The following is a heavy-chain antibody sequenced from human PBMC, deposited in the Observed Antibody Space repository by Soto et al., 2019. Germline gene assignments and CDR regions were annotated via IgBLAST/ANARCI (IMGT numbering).Heavy chain of an antibody. CDR2: INHSGST. J-gene: IGHJ5*02. Sequence: QVQLQQWGAGLLKPSETLSLTCAVYGGSFSGYYWSWIRQPPGKGLEWIGEINHSGSTNYNPSLKSRVTITVDTSKNQFSLKLSSVTAADTAVYFCARRYSDWLLSGGSWFDPWGQGTLVIVSS. CDR1: GGSFSGYY. D-gene: IGHD3-9*01. V-gene: IGHV4-34*01. CDR3: ARRYSDWLLSGGSWFDP.